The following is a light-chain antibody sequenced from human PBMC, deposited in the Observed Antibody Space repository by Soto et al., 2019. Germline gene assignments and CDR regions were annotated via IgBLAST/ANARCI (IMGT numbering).Light chain of an antibody. CDR1: SSDIGRYDY. CDR2: DVT. CDR3: TSFTTAYTHV. J-gene: IGLJ1*01. V-gene: IGLV2-14*03. Sequence: QSALTQPASVSGSPVQSITVSCTGTSSDIGRYDYVSWYQQHPGKVPKLLIYDVTNRPSGVSNRFSGSKSGNTASLTISGLQAEDEADYYCTSFTTAYTHVFGTGTKVTVL.